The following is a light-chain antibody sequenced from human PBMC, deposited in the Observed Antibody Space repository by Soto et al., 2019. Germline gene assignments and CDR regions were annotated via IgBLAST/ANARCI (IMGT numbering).Light chain of an antibody. CDR3: QQYGSSPLT. Sequence: EIVLTQSPDTLSLSPGERATLSCRASQSVTSSYLAWYQQKPGQAPRLLIYGASSRATGIPDRFSASGCGTDFTLTISRLEPEDFAVYYCQQYGSSPLTFGGGTKVEIK. CDR1: QSVTSSY. CDR2: GAS. V-gene: IGKV3-20*01. J-gene: IGKJ4*01.